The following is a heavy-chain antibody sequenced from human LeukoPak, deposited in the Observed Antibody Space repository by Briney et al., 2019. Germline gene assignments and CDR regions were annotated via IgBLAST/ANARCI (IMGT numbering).Heavy chain of an antibody. D-gene: IGHD4-17*01. J-gene: IGHJ4*02. CDR1: GFTFSPHY. CDR2: IRNKADGYTT. Sequence: GGSLRLSCVASGFTFSPHYMDWVRQSPGQGLEWVGLIRNKADGYTTIYAASVRGRFTISRDDSKNSVYLQMDSLRTEDTAVYYCGDLGSTGTDHWGQGTLVTVSS. V-gene: IGHV3-72*01. CDR3: GDLGSTGTDH.